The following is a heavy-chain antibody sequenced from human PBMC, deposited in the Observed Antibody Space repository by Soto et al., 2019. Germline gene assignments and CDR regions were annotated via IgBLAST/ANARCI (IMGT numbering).Heavy chain of an antibody. CDR3: ATSPKGYFGPTGFDS. CDR1: GGSVSSNSYS. D-gene: IGHD1-26*01. V-gene: IGHV4-39*07. CDR2: IYSTENT. Sequence: SETLSLTCTVSGGSVSSNSYSWGWIRQSPGKGLEWIGTIYSTENTYYHPSLLSRVTISVDTSISVFSLRLTSVTAADTAVYYCATSPKGYFGPTGFDSWGPGTLVTVSS. J-gene: IGHJ4*02.